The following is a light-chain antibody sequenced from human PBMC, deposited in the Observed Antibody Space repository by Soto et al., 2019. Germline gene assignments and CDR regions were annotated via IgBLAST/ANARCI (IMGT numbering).Light chain of an antibody. CDR2: EGS. CDR1: SSDVGSYNL. Sequence: QSALTQPASVSGSPGQSITISCTGTSSDVGSYNLVSWYQQHPGKAPKLMIYEGSKRPSGVSNRVSGSKSGNTASLTISGLQAEDEADYYCCSYAGSRVFGGGTKLPVL. CDR3: CSYAGSRV. V-gene: IGLV2-23*01. J-gene: IGLJ3*02.